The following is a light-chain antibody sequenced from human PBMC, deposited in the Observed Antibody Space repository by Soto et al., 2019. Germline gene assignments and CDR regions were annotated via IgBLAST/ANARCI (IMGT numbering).Light chain of an antibody. V-gene: IGKV3-20*01. CDR2: GAS. J-gene: IGKJ1*01. CDR1: QSVSSNY. CDR3: QQYGSSPTWT. Sequence: ESVLTQSPVTLSLSPGERATLSCRASQSVSSNYLAWYQQKPGQAPRLLIYGASTRATGIPDRFSGSGSGTDFTLTISRLEPDDSAGYYCQQYGSSPTWTFGQGTKVEIK.